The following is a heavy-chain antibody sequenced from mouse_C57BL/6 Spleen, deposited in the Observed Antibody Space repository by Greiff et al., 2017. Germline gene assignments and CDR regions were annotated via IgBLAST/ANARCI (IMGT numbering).Heavy chain of an antibody. CDR1: GFNIKDYY. V-gene: IGHV14-2*01. D-gene: IGHD2-4*01. Sequence: EVKLVESGAELVKPGASVKLSCTASGFNIKDYYMHWVKQRTEQGLEWIGRIDPEDGETKYAPKFQGKATITADTSSNTAYLQLSSLTSEDTAVYYCAKGDYDSAWFAYWGQGTLVTVSA. CDR2: IDPEDGET. CDR3: AKGDYDSAWFAY. J-gene: IGHJ3*01.